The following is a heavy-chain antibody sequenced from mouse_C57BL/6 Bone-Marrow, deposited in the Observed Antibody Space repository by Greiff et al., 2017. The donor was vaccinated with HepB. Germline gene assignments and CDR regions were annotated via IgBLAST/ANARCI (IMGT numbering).Heavy chain of an antibody. CDR2: IYPGSGNT. CDR1: GYTFTDYY. Sequence: VQLQQSGAELVRPGASVKLSCKASGYTFTDYYINWVKQRPGQGLEWIARIYPGSGNTYYNEKFKGKATLTAEKSSSTAYMQLSSLTSEDSAVYFCARDDYDGDYWGQGTTLTVSS. J-gene: IGHJ2*01. D-gene: IGHD2-4*01. CDR3: ARDDYDGDY. V-gene: IGHV1-76*01.